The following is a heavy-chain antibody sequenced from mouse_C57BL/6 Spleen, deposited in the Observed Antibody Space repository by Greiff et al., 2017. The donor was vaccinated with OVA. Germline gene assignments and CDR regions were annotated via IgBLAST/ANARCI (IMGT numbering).Heavy chain of an antibody. Sequence: QVQLQQSGAELVRPGASVKLSCKASGYTFTDYYINWVKQRPGQGLEWIARIYPGSGNTYYNEKFKGKATLTAEHSSSTAYLQLSSLTSEDSAVYFCTRGKVTITTVVATGIDYWGQGTTLTVSS. CDR1: GYTFTDYY. CDR2: IYPGSGNT. CDR3: TRGKVTITTVVATGIDY. V-gene: IGHV1-76*01. D-gene: IGHD1-1*01. J-gene: IGHJ2*01.